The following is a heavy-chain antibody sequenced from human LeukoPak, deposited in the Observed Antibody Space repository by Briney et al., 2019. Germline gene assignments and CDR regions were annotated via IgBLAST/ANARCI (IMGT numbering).Heavy chain of an antibody. CDR3: ASQSYAKFDP. CDR1: GFPFSSKW. D-gene: IGHD3-16*01. CDR2: IQPGGSEQ. J-gene: IGHJ5*02. Sequence: GGSLRLSCAASGFPFSSKWMSWVRQAPGKGLEWLGNIQPGGSEQYPVDSVKGRFTISRDNARNSLFLQMNSLRVEDTAVYYCASQSYAKFDPWGQGTQVTVSS. V-gene: IGHV3-7*01.